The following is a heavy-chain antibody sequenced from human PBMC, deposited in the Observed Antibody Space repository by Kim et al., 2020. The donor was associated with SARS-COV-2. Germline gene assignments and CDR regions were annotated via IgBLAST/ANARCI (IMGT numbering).Heavy chain of an antibody. Sequence: GGSLRLSCAASGFTFSSYAMHWVRQAPGKGLEWVAVISYDGSNKYYADSVKGRFTISRDNSKNTLYLQMNSLRAEDTAVYYCARDPTDRKPELWFGELLYNMDVWGQGTTVTVSS. CDR2: ISYDGSNK. J-gene: IGHJ6*02. CDR1: GFTFSSYA. D-gene: IGHD3-10*01. V-gene: IGHV3-30*04. CDR3: ARDPTDRKPELWFGELLYNMDV.